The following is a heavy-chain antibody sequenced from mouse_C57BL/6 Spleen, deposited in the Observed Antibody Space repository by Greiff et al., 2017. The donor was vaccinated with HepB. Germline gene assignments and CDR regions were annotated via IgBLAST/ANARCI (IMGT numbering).Heavy chain of an antibody. V-gene: IGHV1-55*01. CDR1: GYTFTSYW. CDR3: AREDYYGSSYLFDY. D-gene: IGHD1-1*01. Sequence: QVQLQQPGAELVKPGASVKMSCTASGYTFTSYWITWVKQRPGQGLEWIGDIYPGSGSTNYNEKFKSKATLTVDTSSSTAYMQLSSLTSEDSAVYYCAREDYYGSSYLFDYWGQGTTLTVSS. CDR2: IYPGSGST. J-gene: IGHJ2*01.